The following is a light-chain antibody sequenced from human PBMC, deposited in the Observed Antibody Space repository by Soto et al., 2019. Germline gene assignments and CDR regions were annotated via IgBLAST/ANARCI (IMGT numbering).Light chain of an antibody. CDR1: QSISSW. CDR3: QQYNSYWT. V-gene: IGKV1-5*03. J-gene: IGKJ1*01. CDR2: KAS. Sequence: DIQMTQSPSTLSASVGDRVTITCRASQSISSWLAWYQQKPGKAPNLLIYKASSLEGGVPSRFSGSGSGTEFTLTISSLQPDDFATYYCQQYNSYWTFGKGTKVEIK.